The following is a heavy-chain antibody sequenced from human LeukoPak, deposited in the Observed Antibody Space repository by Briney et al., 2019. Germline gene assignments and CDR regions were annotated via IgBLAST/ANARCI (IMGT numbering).Heavy chain of an antibody. V-gene: IGHV4-30-4*01. CDR3: ARAAVGVVDY. Sequence: SETLSLTCTVSGGSVSSGDYYWSWIRQPPGKGLEWIGYIYYSGSTYYNPSLKSRVTISVDTSKNQFSLKLSSVTAADTAVYYCARAAVGVVDYWGQGTLVTVSS. D-gene: IGHD6-19*01. J-gene: IGHJ4*02. CDR1: GGSVSSGDYY. CDR2: IYYSGST.